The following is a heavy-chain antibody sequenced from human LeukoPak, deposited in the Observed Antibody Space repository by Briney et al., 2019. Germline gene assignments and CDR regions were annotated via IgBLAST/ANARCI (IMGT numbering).Heavy chain of an antibody. CDR1: GGSISGSIYY. V-gene: IGHV4-39*01. D-gene: IGHD3-9*01. Sequence: SETLSLTCTVSGGSISGSIYYWGWIRQPPGKGLEWIGSIYYSGGTYYNPSLKSRVTLSVDTSKNQFSLKLGSVTGADTAVYYCARHQTYYDILTGYFNYWGQGTLVTVSS. J-gene: IGHJ4*02. CDR3: ARHQTYYDILTGYFNY. CDR2: IYYSGGT.